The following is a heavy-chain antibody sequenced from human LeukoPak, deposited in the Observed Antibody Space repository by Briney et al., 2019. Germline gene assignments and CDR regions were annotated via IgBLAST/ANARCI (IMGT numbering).Heavy chain of an antibody. J-gene: IGHJ4*01. V-gene: IGHV1-2*02. CDR1: GYTFTGYY. Sequence: GASVKVSCKASGYTFTGYYIHWVRQAPGQGLEWMGWINPNSGGTNYAQKFQGRVTMTRDTSISTAYMELSRLRSDDTAVYYCARYYGDYPYIDYWGQGTLVTVSS. CDR2: INPNSGGT. D-gene: IGHD4-17*01. CDR3: ARYYGDYPYIDY.